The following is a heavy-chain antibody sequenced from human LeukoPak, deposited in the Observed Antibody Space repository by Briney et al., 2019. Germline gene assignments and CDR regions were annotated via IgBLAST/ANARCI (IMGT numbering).Heavy chain of an antibody. CDR2: INPSGGST. J-gene: IGHJ6*03. Sequence: ASVKVSCKASGYTFTSYYMHWVRQAPGQGLEWMGIINPSGGSTSYAQKFQGRVTMTRDMSTSTVYMELSSLTSEDTAVYYCAREGRVRDYYYYMDVWGKGTTVTVSS. CDR1: GYTFTSYY. D-gene: IGHD3-10*01. CDR3: AREGRVRDYYYYMDV. V-gene: IGHV1-46*01.